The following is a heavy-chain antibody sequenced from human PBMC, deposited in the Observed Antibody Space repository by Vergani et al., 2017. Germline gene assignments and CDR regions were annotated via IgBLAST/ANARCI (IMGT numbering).Heavy chain of an antibody. CDR3: ARMGGYXEGDAFRIGYFDS. J-gene: IGHJ4*02. CDR1: GGSLSSGSYY. Sequence: QVQLQESGPGLLKPSQTLSLTCTVSGGSLSSGSYYWSWVRQRPGKGLEWIGYIYSTGSTHHNPSLRRRINMSVDTSKNQFSLKLNSVTAADTAMYYCARMGGYXEGDAFRIGYFDSWGPGILVTVSS. V-gene: IGHV4-31*03. CDR2: IYSTGST. D-gene: IGHD2-2*01.